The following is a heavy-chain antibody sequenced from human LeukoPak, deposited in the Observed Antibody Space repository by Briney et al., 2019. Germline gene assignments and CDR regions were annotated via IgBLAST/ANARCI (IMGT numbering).Heavy chain of an antibody. J-gene: IGHJ4*02. D-gene: IGHD3-10*01. Sequence: ASVKVSCKAFGYTFTSNYMHWVRQAPGQGPEWMGVISPSGGSTTYAQKFQGRVTLTRDMSTSTDYLELSSLRPEDTAVYYCARGLNGGGSGSYPDYWGQGTLVTVSS. CDR1: GYTFTSNY. CDR3: ARGLNGGGSGSYPDY. CDR2: ISPSGGST. V-gene: IGHV1-46*01.